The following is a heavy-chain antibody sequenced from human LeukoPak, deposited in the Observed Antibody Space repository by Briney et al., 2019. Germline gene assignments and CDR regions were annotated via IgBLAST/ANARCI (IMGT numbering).Heavy chain of an antibody. D-gene: IGHD1-26*01. V-gene: IGHV4-34*09. J-gene: IGHJ4*02. CDR1: GGSFSGFC. CDR3: AREEVLRYSGSYFDY. CDR2: INHSGST. Sequence: SETLSLTCADYGGSFSGFCWSWIRQPPGKGLEWLGEINHSGSTYYNPSLKSRVTISVDTSKNQFSLKLSSVTAADTAVYYCAREEVLRYSGSYFDYWGQGTLVAVSS.